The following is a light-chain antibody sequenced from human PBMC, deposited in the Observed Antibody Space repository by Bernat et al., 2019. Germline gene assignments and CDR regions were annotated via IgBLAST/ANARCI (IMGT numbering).Light chain of an antibody. CDR2: AAS. J-gene: IGKJ3*01. V-gene: IGKV1-39*01. CDR1: QSISSY. Sequence: DIQMTQSPSSLSASVGDRVTITCRASQSISSYLNWYQQKPGKAPKLLIYAASSLQSGVPSRFSGSGSGTDFTLTISSLQPEDFATYYCQQSYSTPPVFGPETKVDIK. CDR3: QQSYSTPPV.